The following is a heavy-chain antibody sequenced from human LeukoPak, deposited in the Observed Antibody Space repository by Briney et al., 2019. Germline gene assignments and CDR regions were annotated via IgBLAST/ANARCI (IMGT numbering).Heavy chain of an antibody. V-gene: IGHV1-18*01. Sequence: GASVKVSCKASGYTFTSYGISWVRQAPGQGLEWMGWISAYNGNTNYAQKLQGRVTMTTDTSTSTAYMELRSLRSDDTAVYYCAREIVNRKRIVGATWGFDAFDIWGQGTMVTVSS. J-gene: IGHJ3*02. CDR1: GYTFTSYG. D-gene: IGHD1-26*01. CDR2: ISAYNGNT. CDR3: AREIVNRKRIVGATWGFDAFDI.